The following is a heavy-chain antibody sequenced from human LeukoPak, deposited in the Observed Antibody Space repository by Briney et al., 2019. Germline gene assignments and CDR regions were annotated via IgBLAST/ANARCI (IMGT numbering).Heavy chain of an antibody. D-gene: IGHD6-6*01. Sequence: GGSLRLSCVASGFTFSSYWMHWVRQAPGKGLVWVSRINGDGSSTTYADSVKGRFTITRDNAKNTLFLQMNSLRAEDTAVYYCASLLLCYGCSTSSDSFDIWGQGTMVTVSS. CDR3: ASLLLCYGCSTSSDSFDI. CDR2: INGDGSST. V-gene: IGHV3-74*01. CDR1: GFTFSSYW. J-gene: IGHJ3*02.